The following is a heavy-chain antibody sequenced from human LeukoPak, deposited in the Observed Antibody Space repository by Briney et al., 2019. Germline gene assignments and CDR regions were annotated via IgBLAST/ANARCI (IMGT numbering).Heavy chain of an antibody. Sequence: PGGSLRLSCAASGFTFSSYWMSWVRQAPGKGLEWVANIEKDGSDKYYVDSVKGRFTISRDNAKNSVYLQMDSLRADDSAVYYCARALWPEDYGGQGTLVTVSS. CDR1: GFTFSSYW. CDR3: ARALWPEDY. J-gene: IGHJ4*02. CDR2: IEKDGSDK. V-gene: IGHV3-7*04. D-gene: IGHD2-21*01.